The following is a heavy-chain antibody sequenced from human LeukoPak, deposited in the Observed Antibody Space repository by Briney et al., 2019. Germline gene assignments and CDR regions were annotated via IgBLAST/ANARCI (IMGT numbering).Heavy chain of an antibody. J-gene: IGHJ4*02. D-gene: IGHD6-19*01. CDR2: ISSSSSYI. V-gene: IGHV3-21*01. Sequence: GGSLRLPCAASGFTFSSYSMNWVRQAPGKGLEWVSSISSSSSYIYYADSVKGRFTISRDNAKNSLYLQVNSLRAEDTAVYYCARGTDRSGWSFDYWGQGTLVTVSS. CDR1: GFTFSSYS. CDR3: ARGTDRSGWSFDY.